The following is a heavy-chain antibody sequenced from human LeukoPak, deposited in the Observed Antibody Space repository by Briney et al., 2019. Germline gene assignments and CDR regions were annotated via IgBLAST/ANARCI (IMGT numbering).Heavy chain of an antibody. J-gene: IGHJ4*02. V-gene: IGHV3-23*01. CDR2: ISTSGGST. CDR1: GFTFSNYA. CDR3: AKEAWATVTPDY. D-gene: IGHD4-17*01. Sequence: GGPLRLSCAASGFTFSNYAMSWVRQAPGKGLEWVSSISTSGGSTYYADSVKGRFTISRDKSKNTVYLQMNSLRAEDTALYYCAKEAWATVTPDYWGQGTLVTVSS.